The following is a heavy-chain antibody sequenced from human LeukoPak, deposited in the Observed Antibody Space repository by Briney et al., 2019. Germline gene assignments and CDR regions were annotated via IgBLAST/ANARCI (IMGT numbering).Heavy chain of an antibody. CDR1: GFTFSDYY. J-gene: IGHJ4*02. CDR3: VWGGYRSFDY. Sequence: PGGSLRLSCAASGFTFSDYYINWIRQAPGKGLEWVSYISSSGGTIYYADSVKGRFTISRDSPKNSLYLQMNSLRAEDTAVYYCVWGGYRSFDYWGQGTLVTVSS. CDR2: ISSSGGTI. V-gene: IGHV3-11*01. D-gene: IGHD3-16*02.